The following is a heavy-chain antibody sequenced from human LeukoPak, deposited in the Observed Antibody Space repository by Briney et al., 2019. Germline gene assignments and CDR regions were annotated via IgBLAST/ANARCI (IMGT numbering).Heavy chain of an antibody. D-gene: IGHD3-10*02. CDR2: INPNSGNT. CDR3: ARDGIGSDYVRYFDY. J-gene: IGHJ4*02. CDR1: GYTFTGYY. V-gene: IGHV1-18*04. Sequence: ASVKVSCKASGYTFTGYYMHWVRQAPGQGLEWMGWINPNSGNTNYAQKLQGRVTMTTDTSTSTAYMELRSLRSDDTAVYYCARDGIGSDYVRYFDYWGQGTLVTVSS.